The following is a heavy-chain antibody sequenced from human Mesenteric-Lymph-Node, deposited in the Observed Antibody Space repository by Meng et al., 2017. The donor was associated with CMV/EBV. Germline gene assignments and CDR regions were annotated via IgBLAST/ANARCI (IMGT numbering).Heavy chain of an antibody. D-gene: IGHD3-22*01. CDR1: GFTFSSYG. CDR3: ARDYYGYSNY. J-gene: IGHJ4*02. Sequence: GGSLRPPCAASGFTFSSYGMHWVRQAPGKGLEWVSYISSSGSTIYYADSVKGRFTISRDNAKNSLYLQMNSLRAEDTAVYYCARDYYGYSNYWGQGTLVTVSS. CDR2: ISSSGSTI. V-gene: IGHV3-48*04.